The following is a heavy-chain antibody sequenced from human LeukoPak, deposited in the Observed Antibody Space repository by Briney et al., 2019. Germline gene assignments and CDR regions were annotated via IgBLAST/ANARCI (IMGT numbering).Heavy chain of an antibody. CDR3: ARMYSRGWAPLYSYYYMDV. Sequence: ASVNVSFKASGGTFSIYTNSWVRQAPGQGLEWMGGTFPIFGTANYSQTFQGRVTITADESTSTPYMDMSRLRYGVTAVFYCARMYSRGWAPLYSYYYMDVWGKGTTVTVSS. D-gene: IGHD6-19*01. CDR1: GGTFSIYT. CDR2: TFPIFGTA. J-gene: IGHJ6*03. V-gene: IGHV1-69*13.